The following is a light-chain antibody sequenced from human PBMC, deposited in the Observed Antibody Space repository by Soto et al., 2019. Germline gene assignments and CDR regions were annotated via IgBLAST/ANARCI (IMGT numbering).Light chain of an antibody. CDR3: QQAYSTPWT. J-gene: IGKJ1*01. CDR1: QSISTY. V-gene: IGKV1-39*01. Sequence: DIQMTQSPSSLSASVGERVTVTFRASQSISTYLHWYQQKPGTAPKLLIYATSNLQSGVPSRFSGSGSGTDFTLTINSLQPEDFATYYCQQAYSTPWTFGQGTKVDI. CDR2: ATS.